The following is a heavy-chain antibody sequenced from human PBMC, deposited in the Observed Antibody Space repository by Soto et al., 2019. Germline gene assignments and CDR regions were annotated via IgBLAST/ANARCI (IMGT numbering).Heavy chain of an antibody. CDR2: ISGSGGST. V-gene: IGHV3-23*01. CDR1: GFTFSSYA. CDR3: AKDPADSSGYYPPLFDY. J-gene: IGHJ4*02. Sequence: EVQLLESGGGLVQPGGSLRLSCAASGFTFSSYAMSWVRQAPGKGLEWASAISGSGGSTYYADSVKGRFTISRDNSKNTLYLQMNSLRAEDTAVYYCAKDPADSSGYYPPLFDYWGQGTLVTVSS. D-gene: IGHD3-22*01.